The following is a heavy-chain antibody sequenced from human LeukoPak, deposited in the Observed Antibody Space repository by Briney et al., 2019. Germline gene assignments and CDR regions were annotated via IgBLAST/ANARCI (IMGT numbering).Heavy chain of an antibody. V-gene: IGHV4-59*08. Sequence: SETLSLTCTVSGGSISSYYWSWIRQPPGKGLEWIGYIYYSGSTNYNPSLKSRVTISVDTSKNQVSLNLSSVTAADTAVYYCARRDGDYDGAHFDYWGQGNLVTVSS. J-gene: IGHJ4*02. D-gene: IGHD4-17*01. CDR1: GGSISSYY. CDR3: ARRDGDYDGAHFDY. CDR2: IYYSGST.